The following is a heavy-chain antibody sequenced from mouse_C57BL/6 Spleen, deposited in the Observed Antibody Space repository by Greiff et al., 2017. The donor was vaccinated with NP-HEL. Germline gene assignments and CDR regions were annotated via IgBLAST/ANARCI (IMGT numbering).Heavy chain of an antibody. Sequence: VQLQQSGAELVRPGASVKLSCKASGYTFTDYYINWVKQRPGQGLEWIARIYPGSGNTYYNEKFKGKATLTAEKSSSTAYMQLSSLTSEDSAVYFCARYAYYGSSYGYFDVWGTGTTVTVSS. J-gene: IGHJ1*03. CDR2: IYPGSGNT. V-gene: IGHV1-76*01. CDR3: ARYAYYGSSYGYFDV. CDR1: GYTFTDYY. D-gene: IGHD1-1*01.